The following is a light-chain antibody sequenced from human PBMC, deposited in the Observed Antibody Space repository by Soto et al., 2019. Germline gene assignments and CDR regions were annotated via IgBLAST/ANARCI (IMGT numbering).Light chain of an antibody. V-gene: IGLV2-14*01. CDR1: SSDVGGYNY. CDR2: EVS. Sequence: QSVLTQPATVSGSPGEAVTISCTGTSSDVGGYNYVSWYQQHPGKAPKLMIYEVSNRPSGVSNRFSGSMSGNTAALKISVPLSEDEADYQCGSYASSRSYVFGTRNKGTVL. CDR3: GSYASSRSYV. J-gene: IGLJ1*01.